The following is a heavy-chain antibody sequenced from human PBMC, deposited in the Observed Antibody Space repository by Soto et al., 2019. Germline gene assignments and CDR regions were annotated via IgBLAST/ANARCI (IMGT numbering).Heavy chain of an antibody. D-gene: IGHD2-15*01. CDR2: ISSGGTYT. J-gene: IGHJ5*02. CDR3: ARTFVDGMAGFGP. V-gene: IGHV3-74*01. Sequence: PGVSLILSSAGSWFTLITYWMHWVRQFPGKGLVWVSRISSGGTYTNYADSVKGLFTISRDSARNTLFLQMNYLTGEDTAVYYCARTFVDGMAGFGPWGQGTLVTVSS. CDR1: WFTLITYW.